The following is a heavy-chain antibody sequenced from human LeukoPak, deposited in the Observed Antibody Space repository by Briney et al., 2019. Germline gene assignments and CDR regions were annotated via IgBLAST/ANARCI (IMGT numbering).Heavy chain of an antibody. J-gene: IGHJ4*01. CDR3: ARDHRYAFDN. V-gene: IGHV3-48*01. Sequence: SGGSLRLSCAASGFTFSSYSMNWVRQAPGKGLEWISYIGISSGNTKYADSVKGRFTISRDKARNSLYLQMNSLRVEDTAVYYCARDHRYAFDNWGHGTLVTVSS. CDR1: GFTFSSYS. D-gene: IGHD5-12*01. CDR2: IGISSGNT.